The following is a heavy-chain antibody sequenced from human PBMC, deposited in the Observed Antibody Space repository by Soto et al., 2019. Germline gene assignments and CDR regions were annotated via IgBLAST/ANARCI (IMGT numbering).Heavy chain of an antibody. CDR3: AKVSLGALTFTDYYYYGLDV. J-gene: IGHJ6*02. CDR1: GFTFSTYA. D-gene: IGHD1-26*01. V-gene: IGHV3-23*01. CDR2: ISGVGGST. Sequence: GGSLRLSCAASGFTFSTYAMNWVRQAPGKGLEWVSAISGVGGSTYYADSVKGRVTISRGNSKNTLYLQMNSLRAEDTAVYYCAKVSLGALTFTDYYYYGLDVWGQGTTVTVSS.